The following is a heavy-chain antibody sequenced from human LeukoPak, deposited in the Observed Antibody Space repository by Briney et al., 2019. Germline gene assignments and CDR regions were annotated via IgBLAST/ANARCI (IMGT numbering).Heavy chain of an antibody. J-gene: IGHJ4*02. V-gene: IGHV4-59*01. CDR1: GGAISSYY. CDR3: ARDGLYDSSGYYMDS. CDR2: IYYSGGT. Sequence: KPSETLSLTCTVSGGAISSYYWSWIRQPPGKGLEWIGYIYYSGGTKYNPSLMSRVTISVDRAQNQFSLSLKSVTAADTAVYYCARDGLYDSSGYYMDSWGPGTLVIVSS. D-gene: IGHD3-22*01.